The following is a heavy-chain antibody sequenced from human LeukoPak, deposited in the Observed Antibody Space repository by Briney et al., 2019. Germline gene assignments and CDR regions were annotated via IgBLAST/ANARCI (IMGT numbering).Heavy chain of an antibody. Sequence: PGGSLRLSCAASGFTLSSYAMSWVRQAPGKGLEWVSAISGSGGSTYYADSVKGRFTISRDNSKNTLYLQMNSLRAEDTAVYYCAKDYSSGYSYYFDYWGQGTLVTVSS. J-gene: IGHJ4*02. CDR1: GFTLSSYA. CDR3: AKDYSSGYSYYFDY. CDR2: ISGSGGST. D-gene: IGHD3-22*01. V-gene: IGHV3-23*01.